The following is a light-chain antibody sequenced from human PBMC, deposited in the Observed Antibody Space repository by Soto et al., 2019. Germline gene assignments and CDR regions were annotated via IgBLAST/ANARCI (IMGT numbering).Light chain of an antibody. Sequence: DIPMTQSPSSLSASVGDRVTITCRASQGIANYLAWYQQKPGRVPKLLIYAASTLQSGVPSRFTGSGSGTDFTLTINSLQPEDVATYYCQKCKTAPFTFGGGTKVEIK. CDR1: QGIANY. V-gene: IGKV1-27*01. CDR3: QKCKTAPFT. J-gene: IGKJ4*01. CDR2: AAS.